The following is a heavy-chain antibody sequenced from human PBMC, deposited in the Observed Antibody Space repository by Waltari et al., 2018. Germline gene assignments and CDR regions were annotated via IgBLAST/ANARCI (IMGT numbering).Heavy chain of an antibody. CDR2: VDHSGGA. J-gene: IGHJ4*02. CDR1: GGPLNGYY. D-gene: IGHD2-21*01. V-gene: IGHV4-34*02. CDR3: ARDARDWESVANAYFDS. Sequence: QVQLQQRGAGLLKPSETLSLTCDVSGGPLNGYYWSWIRQSPGKGLEWIGEVDHSGGANYSPSPKSRATISFDTSKKQFSLTLPSVTAADTAVYYCARDARDWESVANAYFDSWGQGTLVAVSS.